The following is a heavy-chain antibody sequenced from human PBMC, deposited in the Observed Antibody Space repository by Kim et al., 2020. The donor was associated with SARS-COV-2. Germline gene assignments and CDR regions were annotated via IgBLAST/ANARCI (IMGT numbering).Heavy chain of an antibody. CDR3: ARIFIRGGRYYYDSSGPESYYFDY. J-gene: IGHJ4*02. D-gene: IGHD3-22*01. Sequence: SETLSLTCTVSGGSISSSSYYWGWIRQPPGKGLEWIGSIYYSGSTYYNPSLKSRVTISVDTSKNQFSLKLSSVTAADTAVYYCARIFIRGGRYYYDSSGPESYYFDYWGQGTLVTVSS. CDR2: IYYSGST. V-gene: IGHV4-39*01. CDR1: GGSISSSSYY.